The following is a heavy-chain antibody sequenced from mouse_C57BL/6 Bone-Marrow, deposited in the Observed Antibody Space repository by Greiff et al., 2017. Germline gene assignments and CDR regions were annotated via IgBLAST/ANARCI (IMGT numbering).Heavy chain of an antibody. D-gene: IGHD1-1*01. V-gene: IGHV2-9-1*01. CDR3: ARKGYYGSSIWYFDV. Sequence: VKLVESGPGLVAPSQSLSITCTVSGFSLTSYAISWVRQPPGKGLEWLGVIWTGGGTNYNSALKSRLSISKDKPKSQVFLKMNSLQTDDTARYYCARKGYYGSSIWYFDVWGTGTTVTVSS. CDR1: GFSLTSYA. J-gene: IGHJ1*03. CDR2: IWTGGGT.